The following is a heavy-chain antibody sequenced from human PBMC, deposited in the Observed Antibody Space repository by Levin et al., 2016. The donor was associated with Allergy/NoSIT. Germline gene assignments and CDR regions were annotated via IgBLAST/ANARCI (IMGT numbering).Heavy chain of an antibody. D-gene: IGHD5-12*01. CDR3: ASDPFTDGHSGYYYYFMDV. CDR2: MHSGGRT. V-gene: IGHV3-53*01. J-gene: IGHJ6*03. Sequence: VRQAPGKGLEWVSIMHSGGRTDYADSVKGRFTISRDSSKNTLYLQMNSLRADDTAVYYCASDPFTDGHSGYYYYFMDVWGKGTTVTVSS.